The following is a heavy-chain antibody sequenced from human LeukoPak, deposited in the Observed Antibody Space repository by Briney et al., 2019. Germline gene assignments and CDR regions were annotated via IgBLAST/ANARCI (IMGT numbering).Heavy chain of an antibody. V-gene: IGHV3-7*03. CDR3: AKDLNHFEQLVFDY. J-gene: IGHJ4*02. Sequence: GGSLRLSCAASGFTFSTYWMTWVRQAPGKGLEWVANIKPDGSEKFYEDSVKGRFTISRDNSKNTLYLQMNSLRAEDTAVYYCAKDLNHFEQLVFDYWGQGTLVTVSS. CDR2: IKPDGSEK. CDR1: GFTFSTYW. D-gene: IGHD6-13*01.